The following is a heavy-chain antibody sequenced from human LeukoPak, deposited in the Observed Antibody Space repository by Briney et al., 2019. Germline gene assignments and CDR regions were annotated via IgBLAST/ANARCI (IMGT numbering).Heavy chain of an antibody. D-gene: IGHD3-16*01. CDR3: ARRPSRGGAFDI. V-gene: IGHV4-59*01. CDR2: IYYSGST. Sequence: SETLSLTCTVSGGSLSSYYWSWIRQPPGKGLEWIGYIYYSGSTNYNPSLKSRVTISVDTSKNQFSLKLSSVTAADTAVYYCARRPSRGGAFDIWGQGTMVTVSS. CDR1: GGSLSSYY. J-gene: IGHJ3*02.